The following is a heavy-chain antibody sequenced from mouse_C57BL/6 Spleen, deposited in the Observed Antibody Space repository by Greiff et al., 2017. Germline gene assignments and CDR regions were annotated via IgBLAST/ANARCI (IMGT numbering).Heavy chain of an antibody. J-gene: IGHJ3*01. CDR3: ARSGFAY. CDR2: IDPSDSYT. CDR1: GYTFTSYW. Sequence: VQLQQPGAELVKPGASVKLSCKASGYTFTSYWLQWVKQRPGQGLEWIGEIDPSDSYTNYNQKFKGKAPLTVDTSSSTAYMQLSSLTSEDSAVYYCARSGFAYWGQGTLVTVSA. V-gene: IGHV1-50*01.